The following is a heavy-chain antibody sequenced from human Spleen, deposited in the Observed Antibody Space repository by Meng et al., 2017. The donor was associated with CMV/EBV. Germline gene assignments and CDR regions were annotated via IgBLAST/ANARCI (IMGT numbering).Heavy chain of an antibody. CDR2: ISYDGSNK. CDR1: GFTFSSYA. J-gene: IGHJ3*02. V-gene: IGHV3-30*14. CDR3: ARDSPGRKGDALDI. D-gene: IGHD1-14*01. Sequence: GESLKISCAASGFTFSSYAMHWVRQAPGKGLEWVAVISYDGSNKYYADSVKGRFTISRDNSKNTLYLQMNSLRADDTAVYFCARDSPGRKGDALDIWGQGTLVTVSS.